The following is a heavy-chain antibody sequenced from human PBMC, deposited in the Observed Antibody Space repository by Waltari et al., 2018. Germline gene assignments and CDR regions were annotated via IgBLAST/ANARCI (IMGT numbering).Heavy chain of an antibody. CDR2: INPNSGGT. Sequence: QVQLVQSGAEVKKPGASVKVSCKASGYTFTGYYIHWVRQAPGQGLEWMGRINPNSGGTNDAQKFQGRVTMTRDTSISTAYMELSRLRSDDTAVYYCVGRVVRDAFDIWGQGTMVTVSS. D-gene: IGHD2-21*01. CDR1: GYTFTGYY. CDR3: VGRVVRDAFDI. V-gene: IGHV1-2*06. J-gene: IGHJ3*02.